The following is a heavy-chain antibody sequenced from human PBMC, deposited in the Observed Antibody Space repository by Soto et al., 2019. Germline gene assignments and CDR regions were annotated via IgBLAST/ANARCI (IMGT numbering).Heavy chain of an antibody. Sequence: HPGGSLRLSCAASGFTVSSNYMSWVRQAPGKGLEWVSVIYSGGSTYYADSVKGRFTISRDNSKNTLYLQMNSLRAEDTAVYYCARACVAAAGTDFCYYYGMDVWGQGTTVTVSS. J-gene: IGHJ6*02. V-gene: IGHV3-53*01. CDR2: IYSGGST. CDR3: ARACVAAAGTDFCYYYGMDV. D-gene: IGHD6-13*01. CDR1: GFTVSSNY.